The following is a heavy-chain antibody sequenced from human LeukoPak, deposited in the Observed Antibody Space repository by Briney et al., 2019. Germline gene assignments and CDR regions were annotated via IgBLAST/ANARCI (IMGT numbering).Heavy chain of an antibody. J-gene: IGHJ4*02. Sequence: PSETLSVTCAEPRGSISGYISSWSRQPPGKGLEWIGYIYYSGSTNYNPSLKSRVTISVDTSKNQFSLNLKSVTAADTAVYYFGRGKSNFHYWGQGTLVTVSS. D-gene: IGHD5-24*01. CDR2: IYYSGST. CDR3: GRGKSNFHY. V-gene: IGHV4-59*01. CDR1: RGSISGYI.